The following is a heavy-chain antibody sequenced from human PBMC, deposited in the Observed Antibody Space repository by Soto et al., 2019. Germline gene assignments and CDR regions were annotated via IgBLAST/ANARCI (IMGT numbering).Heavy chain of an antibody. D-gene: IGHD6-19*01. CDR1: GASIDNNGYS. J-gene: IGHJ5*02. Sequence: QVQLQESGPGLVIPSQTLTLTCAVSGASIDNNGYSWTWIRQHPGKGLEWIGTNNNRGYTYYNPSLKSRLTISLDTSQNHFSLRLNAVTDADTATYYCARGGSGWKALNWFDPWGQGIMVTVSS. CDR2: NNNRGYT. V-gene: IGHV4-31*11. CDR3: ARGGSGWKALNWFDP.